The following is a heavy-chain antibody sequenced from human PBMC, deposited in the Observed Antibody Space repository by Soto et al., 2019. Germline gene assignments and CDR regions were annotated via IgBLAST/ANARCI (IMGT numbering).Heavy chain of an antibody. V-gene: IGHV1-18*01. D-gene: IGHD5-12*01. CDR1: GYTFTSYG. Sequence: GASVKVSCKASGYTFTSYGISWVRQAPGQGLEWMGWISAYNGNTNYAQKLQGRVTMTTDTSTSTACMELRSLRSDDTAVYYCARVYGSGYDWTDYWGQGTLVTVSS. CDR3: ARVYGSGYDWTDY. CDR2: ISAYNGNT. J-gene: IGHJ4*02.